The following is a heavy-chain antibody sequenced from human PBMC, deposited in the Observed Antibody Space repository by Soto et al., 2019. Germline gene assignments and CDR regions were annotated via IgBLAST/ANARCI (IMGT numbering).Heavy chain of an antibody. CDR3: ARRPYQGGSCGGAGCASSWFDR. D-gene: IGHD2-15*01. Sequence: QLQLQESGPGPVKPSETLSLTCTVSGGSISSTSYYWGWIRQPPGKGLEWIGTIYYRGSTCYNPSLKIRVTTSVDTSKNQFSLHLRSVAAADAAVYCCARRPYQGGSCGGAGCASSWFDRWGQGTLVTVSS. CDR2: IYYRGST. V-gene: IGHV4-39*01. CDR1: GGSISSTSYY. J-gene: IGHJ5*02.